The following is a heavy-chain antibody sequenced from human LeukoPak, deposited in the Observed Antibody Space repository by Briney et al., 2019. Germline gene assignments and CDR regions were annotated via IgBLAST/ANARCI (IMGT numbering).Heavy chain of an antibody. CDR3: ARDLSGKYYYDYYYMDV. D-gene: IGHD2/OR15-2a*01. CDR1: GFTFSDYY. J-gene: IGHJ6*03. Sequence: GGSLRLSCAASGFTFSDYYMSWIRQAPGKGLEWVSYISSSGSTIYYADSVKGRFTISRDNAKNSLYLQMNSLRAEDTALYYCARDLSGKYYYDYYYMDVWGKGTTVTVSS. CDR2: ISSSGSTI. V-gene: IGHV3-11*04.